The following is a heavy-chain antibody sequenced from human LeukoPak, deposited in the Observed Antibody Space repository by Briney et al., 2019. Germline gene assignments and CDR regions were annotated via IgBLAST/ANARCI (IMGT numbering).Heavy chain of an antibody. D-gene: IGHD3-22*01. J-gene: IGHJ4*02. V-gene: IGHV3-30*02. CDR3: ARKYGRTYYYDSSGYYPVDY. CDR2: IRYDGSNK. CDR1: GFTFSSYG. Sequence: GGSLRLSCAASGFTFSSYGMHWVRQAPGKGLEWVAFIRYDGSNKYYADSVKGRFTISRDNSKNTLYLQMNSLRAEDTAVYYCARKYGRTYYYDSSGYYPVDYWGQGTLVTVSS.